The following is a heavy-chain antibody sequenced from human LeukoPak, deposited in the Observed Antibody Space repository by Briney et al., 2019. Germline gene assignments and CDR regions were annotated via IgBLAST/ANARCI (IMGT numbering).Heavy chain of an antibody. Sequence: GGSLRLSCAASGFTFSGYAMSWVRQAPGKGLEWVSAISGSGGSTYYADSVKGRFTISRDNSKNTLYLQMNSLRAEDTAVYYCAKGSSFWSNMDVWGKGTTVTVSS. D-gene: IGHD3-3*01. CDR2: ISGSGGST. V-gene: IGHV3-23*01. CDR1: GFTFSGYA. J-gene: IGHJ6*03. CDR3: AKGSSFWSNMDV.